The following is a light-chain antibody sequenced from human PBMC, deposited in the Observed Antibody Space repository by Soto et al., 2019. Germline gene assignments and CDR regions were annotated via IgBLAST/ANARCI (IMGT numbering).Light chain of an antibody. CDR3: QQYGSSPRT. V-gene: IGKV3-20*01. CDR2: DAS. J-gene: IGKJ1*01. CDR1: QSLSSNF. Sequence: EIVLTQSPGTLSSSPGERATLSCRASQSLSSNFLDWYQQTPDQAPRLLIYDASSRATGIPDRFSGSGSGTDFTLTISRLEPEDFAVYYCQQYGSSPRTFGQGTKVEIK.